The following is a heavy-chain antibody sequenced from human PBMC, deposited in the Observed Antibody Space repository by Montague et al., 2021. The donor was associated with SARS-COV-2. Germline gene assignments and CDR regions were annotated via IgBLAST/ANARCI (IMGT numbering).Heavy chain of an antibody. Sequence: SETLSLTCTVAGGSISSYYWSWIRQPPGKGLEWIGDINYSGSTNYNTSLKSRVTISVDTSKNQFSLNLSSVTAADTAVYYCARNLVVHYWYGMDVWGQGTTVTVSS. CDR1: GGSISSYY. V-gene: IGHV4-59*01. CDR3: ARNLVVHYWYGMDV. CDR2: INYSGST. D-gene: IGHD2-15*01. J-gene: IGHJ6*02.